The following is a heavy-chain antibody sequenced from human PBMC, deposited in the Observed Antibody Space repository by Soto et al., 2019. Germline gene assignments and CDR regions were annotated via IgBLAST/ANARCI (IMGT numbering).Heavy chain of an antibody. Sequence: SETLSLTCTVSGGSISSYYWSWIRQPPGKGLEWIGYIYYSGSTNYNPSLKSRVTISVDTSKNQFSLKLSSVTAADTAVYYCARVPSYCSGGSCYGIFDYWGQGTLVTVSS. CDR2: IYYSGST. J-gene: IGHJ4*02. CDR1: GGSISSYY. V-gene: IGHV4-59*01. D-gene: IGHD2-15*01. CDR3: ARVPSYCSGGSCYGIFDY.